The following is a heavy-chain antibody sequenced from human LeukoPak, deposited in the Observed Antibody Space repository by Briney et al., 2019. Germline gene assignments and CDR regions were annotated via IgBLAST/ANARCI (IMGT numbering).Heavy chain of an antibody. CDR3: ARDRALYDSRRGYYYTEDDY. J-gene: IGHJ4*02. CDR1: GFTFSTYW. Sequence: GGSLRLSCAASGFTFSTYWMSWVRQAPGKGLEWVANINQDGSEKYSVDSVKGRFTISRDNAKSSLYLQMNNLRADDAAVYYCARDRALYDSRRGYYYTEDDYWGQGTLVTVSS. V-gene: IGHV3-7*01. D-gene: IGHD3-22*01. CDR2: INQDGSEK.